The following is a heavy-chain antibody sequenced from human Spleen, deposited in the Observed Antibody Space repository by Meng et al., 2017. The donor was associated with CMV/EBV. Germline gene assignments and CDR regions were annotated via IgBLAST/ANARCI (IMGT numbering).Heavy chain of an antibody. J-gene: IGHJ5*02. V-gene: IGHV3-11*01. CDR3: ASWSSSPP. D-gene: IGHD6-13*01. CDR2: ISSSGSIK. Sequence: GGSLRLSCAASGFTFSDYYMIWIRQAPGKGLEWVSYISSSGSIKSYAESVEGRFTISRDNAKNSLYLQMSSLRAEDTAVYYCASWSSSPPWGQGTLVTVSS. CDR1: GFTFSDYY.